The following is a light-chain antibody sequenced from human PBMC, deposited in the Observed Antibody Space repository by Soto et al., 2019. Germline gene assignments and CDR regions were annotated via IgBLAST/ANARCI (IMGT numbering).Light chain of an antibody. J-gene: IGKJ4*01. V-gene: IGKV1-39*01. CDR2: GAS. Sequence: DIHMTQSPSSLSASVGDTVTITCRASQNIDMYLNWYQQKPGKAPRVLISGASNLQSGVPSRFSGSGSGTDFTLTISSLQSEDFASYFCQQLHSWGVTFGGGTKVEIK. CDR1: QNIDMY. CDR3: QQLHSWGVT.